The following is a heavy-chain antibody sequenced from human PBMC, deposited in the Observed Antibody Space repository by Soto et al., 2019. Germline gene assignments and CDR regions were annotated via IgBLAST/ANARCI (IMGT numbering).Heavy chain of an antibody. CDR2: ISYDGSNK. CDR3: ARDRSGFIFDY. V-gene: IGHV3-30-3*01. CDR1: GFTFSSYA. D-gene: IGHD3-3*01. Sequence: GGSLRLSCAASGFTFSSYAMHWVRQAPGKGLEWVAVISYDGSNKYYADSVKGRFTISRDNSKNTPYLQMNSLRAEDTGVYYCARDRSGFIFDYWGQGTLVTVSS. J-gene: IGHJ4*02.